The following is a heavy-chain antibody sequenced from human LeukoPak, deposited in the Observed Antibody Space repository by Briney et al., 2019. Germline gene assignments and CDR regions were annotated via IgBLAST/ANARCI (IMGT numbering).Heavy chain of an antibody. Sequence: GASVKVSCKASGGTFSSYAISWVRQAPGQGLEWIGGIIPIFGTANYAQKFQGRVTITADESTSTAYMELSSLRSEDTAVYYCARDLDSSGWSPFDYWGQGTLVTVSS. V-gene: IGHV1-69*01. J-gene: IGHJ4*02. D-gene: IGHD6-19*01. CDR3: ARDLDSSGWSPFDY. CDR1: GGTFSSYA. CDR2: IIPIFGTA.